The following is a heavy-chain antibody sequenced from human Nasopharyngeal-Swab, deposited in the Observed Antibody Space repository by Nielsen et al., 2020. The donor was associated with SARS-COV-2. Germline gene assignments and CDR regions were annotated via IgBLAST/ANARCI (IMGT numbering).Heavy chain of an antibody. CDR3: ARADSGWFDP. CDR1: GISVSSNY. CDR2: IYSSGRT. J-gene: IGHJ5*02. V-gene: IGHV3-53*03. D-gene: IGHD3-10*01. Sequence: GESLNISCAASGISVSSNYMTWVRQPPGKGLEWVSVIYSSGRTSHADSVKGRFTISRDNSKNMLYLQMNSLRAEDTAVYYCARADSGWFDPWGQGTLVTVSS.